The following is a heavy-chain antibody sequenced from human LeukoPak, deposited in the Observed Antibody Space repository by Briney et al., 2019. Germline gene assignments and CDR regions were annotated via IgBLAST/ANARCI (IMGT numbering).Heavy chain of an antibody. CDR1: GFTFSDHH. J-gene: IGHJ4*02. CDR2: ISDSGNTR. D-gene: IGHD4-23*01. V-gene: IGHV3-11*01. Sequence: PGGSLRLSCAASGFTFSDHHMSWIRQAPGKGLEWLSYISDSGNTRYYADSVRGRFTVSRDNAKNSVYLQMNSLRAEDTAVYYCARDQGGGSSRRLDYWGRGTLVTVSS. CDR3: ARDQGGGSSRRLDY.